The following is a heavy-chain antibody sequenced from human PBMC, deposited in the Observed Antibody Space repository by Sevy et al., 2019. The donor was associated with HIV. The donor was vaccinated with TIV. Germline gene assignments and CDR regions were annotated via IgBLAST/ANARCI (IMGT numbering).Heavy chain of an antibody. V-gene: IGHV4-59*08. J-gene: IGHJ4*02. D-gene: IGHD1-26*01. CDR1: GGSITSLY. Sequence: SETLSLTCTVSGGSITSLYWNWIRQPPGKGLEWIANIYDNGHINYNPSLKSRVTLSLDTSKNQFSRSLSSVTAADTAMYYCAGENAWGRGYSWGQGTLVTVSS. CDR3: AGENAWGRGYS. CDR2: IYDNGHI.